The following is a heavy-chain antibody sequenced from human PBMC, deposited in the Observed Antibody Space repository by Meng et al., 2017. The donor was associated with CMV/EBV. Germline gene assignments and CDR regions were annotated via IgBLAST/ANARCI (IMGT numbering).Heavy chain of an antibody. D-gene: IGHD5-18*01. Sequence: GGSLRLSCAASGFTFSSYAMHWVRQAPGKGLEWVAVISYDGSNKYYADSVKGRFTISRDNSKNTLYLQMNSLRAEDTAVYYCARTLVGYSYGSPAFYYYYYGMDVWGQGTTVTVSS. CDR2: ISYDGSNK. CDR3: ARTLVGYSYGSPAFYYYYYGMDV. V-gene: IGHV3-30-3*01. CDR1: GFTFSSYA. J-gene: IGHJ6*02.